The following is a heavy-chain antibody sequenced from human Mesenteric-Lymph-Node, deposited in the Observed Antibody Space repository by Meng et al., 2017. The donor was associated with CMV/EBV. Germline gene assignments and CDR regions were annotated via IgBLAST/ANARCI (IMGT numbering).Heavy chain of an antibody. J-gene: IGHJ5*01. Sequence: QVQLEQSRAEVEKPGASVMVSCKASGYTCTNFYIHWVRQAPRQGLEWMGRINTNSSFSNSAQNFQDRGTMTSDTSISKAYMVLLRLTSDDTAVEYCSRDNVRPEGFDSWGQGTLVTVSS. D-gene: IGHD2/OR15-2a*01. CDR2: INTNSSFS. CDR3: SRDNVRPEGFDS. V-gene: IGHV1-2*06. CDR1: GYTCTNFY.